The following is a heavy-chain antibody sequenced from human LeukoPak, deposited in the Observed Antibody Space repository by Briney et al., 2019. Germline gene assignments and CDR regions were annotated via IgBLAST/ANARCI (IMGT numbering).Heavy chain of an antibody. CDR1: GYTLTAYY. Sequence: GASVKVSCKAPGYTLTAYYLHWVRQAPGQGLEWMGAIIPIFGTANYAQKFQGRVTITADESTSTAYMELSSLRSEDTAVYYCAREATMVRGVLNWFDPWGQGTLVTVSS. J-gene: IGHJ5*02. D-gene: IGHD3-10*01. CDR3: AREATMVRGVLNWFDP. CDR2: IIPIFGTA. V-gene: IGHV1-69*13.